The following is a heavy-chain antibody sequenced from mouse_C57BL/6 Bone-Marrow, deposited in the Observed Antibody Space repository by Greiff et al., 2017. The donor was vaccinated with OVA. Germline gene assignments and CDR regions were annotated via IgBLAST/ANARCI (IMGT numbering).Heavy chain of an antibody. J-gene: IGHJ1*03. CDR3: ARIAPLLIPYWYFDV. D-gene: IGHD1-1*01. V-gene: IGHV8-8*01. CDR2: IWWDDDK. Sequence: QVTLKESGPGILQPSQTLSLTCSFSGFSLSTFGMGVGWIRQPSGKGLEWLAHIWWDDDKYYNPALKSRLTISKGTSKNQVFLKIAKVDTADTATYYCARIAPLLIPYWYFDVWGTGTTVTVSS. CDR1: GFSLSTFGMG.